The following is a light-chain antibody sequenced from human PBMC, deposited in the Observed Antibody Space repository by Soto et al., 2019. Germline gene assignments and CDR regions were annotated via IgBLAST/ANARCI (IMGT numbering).Light chain of an antibody. J-gene: IGKJ1*01. V-gene: IGKV3-20*01. CDR2: GAS. Sequence: IVLTQSPGTLSRSQGERATLSCRASQSVSNNYLAWYQQKPGQAPRLLIYGASNRATGIPDRFSGSGSGTDFTLTISRLEPEDFAVYYCQQYGSSGTFGQGTKVDIK. CDR3: QQYGSSGT. CDR1: QSVSNNY.